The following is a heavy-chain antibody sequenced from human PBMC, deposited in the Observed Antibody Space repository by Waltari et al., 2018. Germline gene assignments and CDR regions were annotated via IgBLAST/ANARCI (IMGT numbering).Heavy chain of an antibody. D-gene: IGHD3-3*01. CDR1: GYTFNTYE. Sequence: VQLVQSGAEVMKPGASVKLSCTASGYTFNTYEIHWGRQAPGQGLAWMDGRNPLNVDTGLSQKFQGRGTLPRDTSISTAYMELTSLTSDDSALYFCARGRDVHAYYDFNWFDPWGHGTLVTVSS. CDR3: ARGRDVHAYYDFNWFDP. CDR2: RNPLNVDT. J-gene: IGHJ5*02. V-gene: IGHV1-8*02.